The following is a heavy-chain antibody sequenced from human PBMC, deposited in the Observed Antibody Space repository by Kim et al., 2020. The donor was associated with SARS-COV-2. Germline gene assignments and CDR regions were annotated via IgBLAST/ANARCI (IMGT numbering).Heavy chain of an antibody. J-gene: IGHJ6*03. D-gene: IGHD2-15*01. CDR1: GGSFSGYY. CDR2: INHSGST. V-gene: IGHV4-34*01. Sequence: SETLSLTCAVYGGSFSGYYWSWIRQPPGKGLEWIGEINHSGSTNYNPSLKSRVTISVDTSKNQFSLKLSSVTAADTAVYYCARGSGSLRWTFGFRGGYM. CDR3: ARGSGSLRWTFGFRGGYM.